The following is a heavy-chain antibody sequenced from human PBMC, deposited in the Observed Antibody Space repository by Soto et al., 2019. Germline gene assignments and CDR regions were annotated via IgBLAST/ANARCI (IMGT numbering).Heavy chain of an antibody. CDR1: GYSFTADG. CDR2: IYPGDSRT. J-gene: IGHJ4*02. V-gene: IGHV5-51*01. CDR3: ARQIYDSDTGPNFQYYFDS. Sequence: VESLTISCKTSGYSFTADGIGWVLQLPGKGLECMGVIYPGDSRTRYRPPFQGQVTISADKSISTAYLQWSSLKASDTAMYYCARQIYDSDTGPNFQYYFDSWGQGTPVTVSS. D-gene: IGHD3-22*01.